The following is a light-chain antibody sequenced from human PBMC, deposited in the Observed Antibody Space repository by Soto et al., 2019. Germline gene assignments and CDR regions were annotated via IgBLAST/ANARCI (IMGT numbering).Light chain of an antibody. V-gene: IGKV3-11*01. CDR3: QQRRNWPPFT. Sequence: EIVLTQSPAILSLSPGERATLSCRASQSVSSCLAWYQQKPGQAPRLLIYDASNRATGIPARFSGSGSGTDFTLTISSLEPEDFAVYYCQQRRNWPPFTFGPGTKVAIK. CDR1: QSVSSC. CDR2: DAS. J-gene: IGKJ3*01.